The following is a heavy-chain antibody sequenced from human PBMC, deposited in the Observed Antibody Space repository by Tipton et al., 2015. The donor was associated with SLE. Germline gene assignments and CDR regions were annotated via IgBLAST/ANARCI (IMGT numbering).Heavy chain of an antibody. CDR1: GGSISPHY. D-gene: IGHD4-17*01. Sequence: TLSLTCTVSGGSISPHYWSWIRQPPGKGLEWVGYIYYGGTTTYNPSLKSRVTMSVDTSKNQFSLQLTSVTAADTAVYYCARESRFNDYGDYGTFFDYWGQGTLVTVSS. V-gene: IGHV4-59*11. CDR3: ARESRFNDYGDYGTFFDY. CDR2: IYYGGTT. J-gene: IGHJ4*02.